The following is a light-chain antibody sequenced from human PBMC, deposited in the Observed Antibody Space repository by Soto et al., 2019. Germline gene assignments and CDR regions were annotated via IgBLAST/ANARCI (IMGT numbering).Light chain of an antibody. V-gene: IGLV2-11*01. Sequence: QSALTQPRSVSGSPGQSVTISCTGTSNDVGGYHYVSWYQHHPGKAPKLVIFDVNRRPSGVPHRFSGSKSDNTASLTISGLQAEDEADYYCSSYTSSSLYVFGTGTKVTVL. CDR2: DVN. J-gene: IGLJ1*01. CDR1: SNDVGGYHY. CDR3: SSYTSSSLYV.